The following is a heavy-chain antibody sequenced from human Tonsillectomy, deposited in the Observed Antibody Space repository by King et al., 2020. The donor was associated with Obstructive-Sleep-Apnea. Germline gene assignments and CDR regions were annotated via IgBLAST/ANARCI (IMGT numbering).Heavy chain of an antibody. J-gene: IGHJ4*02. CDR2: MNPNSDNT. CDR1: GYTFTSYD. V-gene: IGHV1-8*01. CDR3: ARESRSSGWYVY. Sequence: VQLVESGAEVKKPGASVKVSCKASGYTFTSYDINWVRQATGQGLEWMGWMNPNSDNTGYAQKFQGRVTMTRNTSISTAYMELSSLRSADTAVYYCARESRSSGWYVYWGQGTLVTVSS. D-gene: IGHD6-19*01.